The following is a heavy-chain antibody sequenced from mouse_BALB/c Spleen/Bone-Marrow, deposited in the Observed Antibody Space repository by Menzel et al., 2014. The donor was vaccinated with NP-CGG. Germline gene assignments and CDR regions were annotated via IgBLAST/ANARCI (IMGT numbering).Heavy chain of an antibody. D-gene: IGHD1-2*01. CDR2: IDPANGNT. V-gene: IGHV14-3*02. J-gene: IGHJ2*01. CDR1: GFNIKDTY. Sequence: VQLQQSGAELVKPGASVKLSCTASGFNIKDTYMHWVKQRPEQGLEWIGRIDPANGNTKYDPKFQGKATITADTSSNTAYLQLSSLTSEDTAVYYCATYYYGYXFDYWGQGTTLTVSS. CDR3: ATYYYGYXFDY.